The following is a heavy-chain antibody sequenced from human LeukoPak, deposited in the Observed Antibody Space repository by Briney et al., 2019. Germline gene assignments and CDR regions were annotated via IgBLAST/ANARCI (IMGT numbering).Heavy chain of an antibody. CDR1: GYSISSGYY. CDR2: IYHSGST. V-gene: IGHV4-38-2*02. J-gene: IGHJ6*03. D-gene: IGHD1-26*01. Sequence: SETLSLTCTVSGYSISSGYYWGWIRQPPGKGLEWIGSIYHSGSTYHNPSLKSRVTISVDTSKNQFSLKLSSVTAADTAVYYCARGDSGSYYHYYYYMDVWGKGTTVTVSS. CDR3: ARGDSGSYYHYYYYMDV.